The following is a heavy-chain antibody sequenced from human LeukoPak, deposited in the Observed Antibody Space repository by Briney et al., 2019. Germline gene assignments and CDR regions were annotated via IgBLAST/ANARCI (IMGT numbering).Heavy chain of an antibody. J-gene: IGHJ4*02. V-gene: IGHV3-23*01. Sequence: AGGSLRLSCAASGFTFSSYAMSWVRQAPGKGLEWVSAISGSGGSTYYADSVKGRFTISRDNSKNTLYLQMNSLRAEDTAVYYCARDRLRSARFDYWGQGTLVTVSS. D-gene: IGHD4-17*01. CDR2: ISGSGGST. CDR3: ARDRLRSARFDY. CDR1: GFTFSSYA.